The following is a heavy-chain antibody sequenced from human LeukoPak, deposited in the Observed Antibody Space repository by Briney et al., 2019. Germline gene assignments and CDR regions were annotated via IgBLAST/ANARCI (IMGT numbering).Heavy chain of an antibody. Sequence: GGSLRLSCAAPEFTVSTNCMNWVRQAPGRGLEWVSVVYYDGNTYYADSVKGRFTISRDSSKNTLYLQMNSLRAEDTAVYYCASPGYCSGSSCYSGYFQHWGQGTLVTVSS. J-gene: IGHJ1*01. CDR3: ASPGYCSGSSCYSGYFQH. D-gene: IGHD2-15*01. V-gene: IGHV3-53*01. CDR2: VYYDGNT. CDR1: EFTVSTNC.